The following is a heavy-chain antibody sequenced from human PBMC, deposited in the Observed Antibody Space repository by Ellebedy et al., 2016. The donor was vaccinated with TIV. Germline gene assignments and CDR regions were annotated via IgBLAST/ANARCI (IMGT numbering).Heavy chain of an antibody. V-gene: IGHV3-7*03. J-gene: IGHJ6*02. CDR2: INQDGSRI. Sequence: GESLKISCAASGFTFNSYWMSWVRQAPGKGLEWVANINQDGSRIYYVDSVKGLFTISRDNAKNSVYLRMNTLRVEDTAVYHCVRDGAYGDYSPGYYGMDVWGQGTTVTVSS. D-gene: IGHD3-22*01. CDR3: VRDGAYGDYSPGYYGMDV. CDR1: GFTFNSYW.